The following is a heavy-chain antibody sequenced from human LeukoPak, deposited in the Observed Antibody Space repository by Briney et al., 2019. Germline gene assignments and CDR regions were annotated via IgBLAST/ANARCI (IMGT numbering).Heavy chain of an antibody. J-gene: IGHJ5*02. CDR1: AYTLTRYG. CDR2: ISAYNDNT. Sequence: ASVKVSCKASAYTLTRYGINWVQLAPGQGLEWMGWISAYNDNTNNMQKFKGRITLTADTSTNTAYLELRSLRSDDTAVYYCSVYNWNDNWFDPWGQGTLVTVSS. V-gene: IGHV1-18*01. D-gene: IGHD1-1*01. CDR3: SVYNWNDNWFDP.